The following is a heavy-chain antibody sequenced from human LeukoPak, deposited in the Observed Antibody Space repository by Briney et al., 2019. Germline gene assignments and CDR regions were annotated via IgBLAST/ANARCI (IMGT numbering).Heavy chain of an antibody. CDR1: RFTFSNYA. J-gene: IGHJ5*02. CDR3: AKEPASSGRFDP. V-gene: IGHV3-23*01. CDR2: ISGTGGGT. D-gene: IGHD6-19*01. Sequence: PGGPLRLSCAASRFTFSNYAMSWVRQAPGKGLEWVSAISGTGGGTYYADSVKGRFTISRDNSKNTLYLQMNSLRAEDTAVYYCAKEPASSGRFDPWGQGTLVAVSS.